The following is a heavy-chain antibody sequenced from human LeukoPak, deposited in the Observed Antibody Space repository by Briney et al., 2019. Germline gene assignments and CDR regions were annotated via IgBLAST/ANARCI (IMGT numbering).Heavy chain of an antibody. CDR1: AYTFTAYS. CDR2: INPYTGGT. J-gene: IGHJ4*01. V-gene: IGHV1-2*02. Sequence: ASVKVSCKASAYTFTAYSIHWMRQAPGQGLEWMGYINPYTGGTDYAQKFQGRVTMASDTSITTAYMDLSRLRSDDTAVYFCARAATTGVFYFDFWGQGALVTVSS. D-gene: IGHD1-1*01. CDR3: ARAATTGVFYFDF.